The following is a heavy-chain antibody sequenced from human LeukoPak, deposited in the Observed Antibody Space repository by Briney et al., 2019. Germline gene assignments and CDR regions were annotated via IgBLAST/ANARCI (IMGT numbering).Heavy chain of an antibody. Sequence: GGSLRLSCAASGFTFSSYWMSCVRQAPGKGLEWVANIKQDGSEKCYVDSVKGRFTISRDNAKNSLYLQMNSLRAEDTAVYYCARDERSGSYYFQLLDYWGQGTLVTVSS. J-gene: IGHJ4*02. CDR3: ARDERSGSYYFQLLDY. D-gene: IGHD1-26*01. V-gene: IGHV3-7*04. CDR1: GFTFSSYW. CDR2: IKQDGSEK.